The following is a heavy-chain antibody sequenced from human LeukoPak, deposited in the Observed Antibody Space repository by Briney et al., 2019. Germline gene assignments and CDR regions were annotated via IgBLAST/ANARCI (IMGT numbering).Heavy chain of an antibody. D-gene: IGHD1-26*01. V-gene: IGHV4-61*02. CDR3: ARIPNEWELDY. J-gene: IGHJ4*02. Sequence: SQTLSLTCTVSGGSISSGDYYWSWIRQPPGKGLEWIGRIYTSGSTNYNPSLKSRVTISVDTSKNQFSLKLSSVTAADTAVYYCARIPNEWELDYWGQGTLVTVSS. CDR2: IYTSGST. CDR1: GGSISSGDYY.